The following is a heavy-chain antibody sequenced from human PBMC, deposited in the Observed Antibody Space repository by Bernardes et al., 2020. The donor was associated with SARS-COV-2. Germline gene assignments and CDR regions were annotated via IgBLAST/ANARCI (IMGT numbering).Heavy chain of an antibody. V-gene: IGHV3-30-3*01. D-gene: IGHD3-16*01. CDR2: ISYDGSNK. J-gene: IGHJ4*02. Sequence: GGSLRLSCAASGFTFNSYAMHWVRQAPGKGLEWVAVISYDGSNKYYADSVKGRFTISRDNSKNTLYLQMNSLRAEDTAVYYCASELGTDYPFGYWGQGTLVTVSS. CDR1: GFTFNSYA. CDR3: ASELGTDYPFGY.